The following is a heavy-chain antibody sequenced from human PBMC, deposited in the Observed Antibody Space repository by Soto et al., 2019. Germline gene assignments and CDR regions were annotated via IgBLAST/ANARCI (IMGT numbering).Heavy chain of an antibody. Sequence: SVKVSCKASGGTFSSYAISWVRQAPGQGLEWMGGIIPIFGTANYAQKFQGRVTITADKSTSTAYMELSSRRSEDTAVYYCERRSSSSRYYYYGMDVWGQGTTVTVSS. V-gene: IGHV1-69*06. D-gene: IGHD6-6*01. J-gene: IGHJ6*02. CDR2: IIPIFGTA. CDR1: GGTFSSYA. CDR3: ERRSSSSRYYYYGMDV.